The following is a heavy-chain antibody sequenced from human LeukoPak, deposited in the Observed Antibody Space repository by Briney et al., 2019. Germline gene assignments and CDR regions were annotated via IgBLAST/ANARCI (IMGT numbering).Heavy chain of an antibody. J-gene: IGHJ4*02. CDR3: ARTRYYYNSRSYGAPYYFDY. D-gene: IGHD3-10*01. V-gene: IGHV4-39*01. Sequence: SETLSLTCSVSGYSISSNSYYWGWIRQPPGKGLERIGSIYYSGSTYYNPSLKSRVTISVDTSKNQFSLKLSSVTAADTAVYYCARTRYYYNSRSYGAPYYFDYWGQGTLVTVSS. CDR2: IYYSGST. CDR1: GYSISSNSYY.